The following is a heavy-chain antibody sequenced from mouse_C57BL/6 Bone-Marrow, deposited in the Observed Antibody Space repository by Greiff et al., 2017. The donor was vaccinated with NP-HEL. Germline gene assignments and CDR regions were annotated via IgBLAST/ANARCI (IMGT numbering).Heavy chain of an antibody. D-gene: IGHD1-1*01. Sequence: EVKLVESGGGLVKPGGSLKLSCAASGFTFSDYGMHWVRQAPEKGLEWVAYISSGSSTIYYADTVKGRFTISRDNAKNTLFLQMTSLRSEDTAMYYCTRCITAGRDYAMDDWGQGTSVTVSS. CDR3: TRCITAGRDYAMDD. V-gene: IGHV5-17*01. J-gene: IGHJ4*01. CDR2: ISSGSSTI. CDR1: GFTFSDYG.